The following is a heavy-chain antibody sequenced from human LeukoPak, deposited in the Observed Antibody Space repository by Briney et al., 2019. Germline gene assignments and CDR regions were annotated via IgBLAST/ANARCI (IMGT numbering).Heavy chain of an antibody. CDR3: ARRSEFDNTHYHYFDY. V-gene: IGHV4-39*01. Sequence: SETLSLTCTVSGGSIDSRSYYWDWIRQAPGKGLEWIGSIYHSGSTEYNPSLKSRVAIFVDTSKNQFSLILHSVAAADTAVYYCARRSEFDNTHYHYFDYWGQGALVTVSS. D-gene: IGHD2-15*01. CDR2: IYHSGST. J-gene: IGHJ4*02. CDR1: GGSIDSRSYY.